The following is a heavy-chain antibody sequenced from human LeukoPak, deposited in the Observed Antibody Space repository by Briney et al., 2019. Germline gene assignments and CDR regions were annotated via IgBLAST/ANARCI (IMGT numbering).Heavy chain of an antibody. CDR1: GFTFSSYW. CDR2: INSDGSST. Sequence: GGSLRLSCAASGFTFSSYWMHWVRQAPGKGLVWVSRINSDGSSTSYADSVRGRFSISRDNAENTLYLQMNSLRAEDTAVYYCARGLSGYASSLGYWGQGTLVTVSA. J-gene: IGHJ4*02. D-gene: IGHD6-6*01. V-gene: IGHV3-74*01. CDR3: ARGLSGYASSLGY.